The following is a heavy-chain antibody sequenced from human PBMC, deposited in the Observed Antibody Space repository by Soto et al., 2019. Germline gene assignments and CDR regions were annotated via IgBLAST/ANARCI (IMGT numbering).Heavy chain of an antibody. CDR3: ARDIGGGGYYDSSGYYFPLDY. Sequence: ASVKVSCKASGYTFTSYGISWVRQAPGQGLEWMGWISAYNGNTNYAQKLQGRVTMTTDTSTSTAYMELRSLRSDDTAVYYCARDIGGGGYYDSSGYYFPLDYWGQGTLVTV. V-gene: IGHV1-18*01. CDR1: GYTFTSYG. CDR2: ISAYNGNT. D-gene: IGHD3-22*01. J-gene: IGHJ4*02.